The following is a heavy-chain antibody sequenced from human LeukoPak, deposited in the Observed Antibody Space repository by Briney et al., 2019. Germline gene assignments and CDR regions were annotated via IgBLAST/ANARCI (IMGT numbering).Heavy chain of an antibody. CDR3: AITVTTFLNFDY. CDR1: GYTLTELS. V-gene: IGHV1-24*01. D-gene: IGHD4-17*01. Sequence: ASVKVSCKVSGYTLTELSMHWVRQAPGKGLEWMGGFDPEDGETIYAQKFQGRVTMTEDTSTDTAYMELSSLRSEDTAVYYCAITVTTFLNFDYWGQGTLVTVPS. J-gene: IGHJ4*02. CDR2: FDPEDGET.